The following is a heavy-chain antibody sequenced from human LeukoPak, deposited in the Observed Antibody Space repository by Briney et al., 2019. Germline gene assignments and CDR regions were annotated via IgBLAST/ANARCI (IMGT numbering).Heavy chain of an antibody. CDR2: ISSSSSYI. CDR1: AFTFSMHS. CDR3: ARGRCCSRTSYWRYYYYYYMDV. Sequence: AGGSLRLSCAPSAFTFSMHSIESVRQAPGKGLEWVSSISSSSSYIYYADSVKGRFTISRDNAKNSLYLHMNSLRAEDTAVYYCARGRCCSRTSYWRYYYYYYMDVWGKGTTVTVSS. V-gene: IGHV3-21*01. D-gene: IGHD2-2*01. J-gene: IGHJ6*03.